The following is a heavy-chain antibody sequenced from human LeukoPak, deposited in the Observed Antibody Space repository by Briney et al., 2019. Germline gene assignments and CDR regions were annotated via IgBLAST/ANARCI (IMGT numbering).Heavy chain of an antibody. Sequence: GGSLRLSCAASGFTFSSYGMHWVRQAPGKGLEWVAVISYEGNNKYYADFVKGRFTISRGNSKNTLYLQMNSLRTEDTAVYFCAKVLYVYGYYYNGMDVWGQGTTVTVSS. CDR2: ISYEGNNK. J-gene: IGHJ6*02. CDR1: GFTFSSYG. CDR3: AKVLYVYGYYYNGMDV. V-gene: IGHV3-30*18. D-gene: IGHD2-8*01.